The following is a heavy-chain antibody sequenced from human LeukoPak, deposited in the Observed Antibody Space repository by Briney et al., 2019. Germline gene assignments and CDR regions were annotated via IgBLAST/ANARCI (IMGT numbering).Heavy chain of an antibody. CDR2: ISSSGSTI. V-gene: IGHV3-11*01. D-gene: IGHD2-2*02. CDR1: GFTFSDYY. J-gene: IGHJ6*02. Sequence: GGSLRLSCAASGFTFSDYYMSWIRQAPGKGLEWVSYISSSGSTIYYADSVKGRFTISRDNAKNSLYLQMNSLRAEDTAVYYCARDQKVSQLLYSSYGMDVWGQGTTVTVSS. CDR3: ARDQKVSQLLYSSYGMDV.